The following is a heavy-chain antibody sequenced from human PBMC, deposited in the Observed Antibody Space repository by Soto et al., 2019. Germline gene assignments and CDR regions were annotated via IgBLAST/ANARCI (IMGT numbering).Heavy chain of an antibody. CDR1: GDSITSTSYY. D-gene: IGHD6-13*01. CDR3: ARRLFSSTWPSYFDY. CDR2: IHYSGST. J-gene: IGHJ4*02. V-gene: IGHV4-39*01. Sequence: TSETLSLTCTVSGDSITSTSYYWGWIRQPSGKGLEWIGCIHYSGSTYCNPSLRSRVTSSVDTSKNQFSLKVSSVTAADTAVYYCARRLFSSTWPSYFDYWGEGTLVTVSS.